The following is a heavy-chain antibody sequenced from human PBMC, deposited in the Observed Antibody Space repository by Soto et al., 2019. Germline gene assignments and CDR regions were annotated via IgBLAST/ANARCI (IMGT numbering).Heavy chain of an antibody. D-gene: IGHD3-10*01. CDR3: ARGITTLQRQDRLDY. CDR2: ISGSGGST. CDR1: GFTFSSYA. V-gene: IGHV3-23*01. J-gene: IGHJ4*02. Sequence: GGSLRLSCAASGFTFSSYAMSWVRQAPGKGLEWVSAISGSGGSTYYADSVKGRFTISRDNSKNTLYLQMNSLRAEDTGVYYCARGITTLQRQDRLDYWGQGTMVTV.